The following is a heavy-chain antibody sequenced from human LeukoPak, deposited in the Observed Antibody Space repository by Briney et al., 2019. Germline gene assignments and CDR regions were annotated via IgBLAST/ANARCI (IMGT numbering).Heavy chain of an antibody. CDR2: IIPIFGTA. V-gene: IGHV1-69*13. J-gene: IGHJ6*03. CDR1: GGTFSSYA. CDR3: AASVVPAPKGDYYYYMDV. D-gene: IGHD2-2*01. Sequence: SVKVSCKASGGTFSSYAISWVRQAPGQGLEWMGGIIPIFGTANYAQKFQGRVTITADESTSTAYMELSSLRSEDTAVYYCAASVVPAPKGDYYYYMDVWGTRTTVTVSS.